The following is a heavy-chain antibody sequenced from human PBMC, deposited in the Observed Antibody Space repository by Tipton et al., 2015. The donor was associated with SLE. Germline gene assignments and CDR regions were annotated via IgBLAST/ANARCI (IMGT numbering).Heavy chain of an antibody. D-gene: IGHD6-6*01. CDR1: GYSISSGYY. CDR2: IYHSGST. Sequence: TLSLTCAVSGYSISSGYYWGWIRQPPGKGLEWIGSIYHSGSTYFNPSLKSRVTISVDTSKNQFSLKLSSVTAADTAVYYCARQGRYSSSSWVDYWGQGTLVTVSS. CDR3: ARQGRYSSSSWVDY. V-gene: IGHV4-38-2*01. J-gene: IGHJ4*02.